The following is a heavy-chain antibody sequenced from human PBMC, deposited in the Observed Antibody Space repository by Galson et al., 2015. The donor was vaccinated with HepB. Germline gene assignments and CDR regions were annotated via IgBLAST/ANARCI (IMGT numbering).Heavy chain of an antibody. J-gene: IGHJ5*02. CDR1: GYTFTSYG. CDR2: ISAYNGNT. V-gene: IGHV1-18*04. Sequence: SVKVSCKASGYTFTSYGISWVRQAPGQGLEWMGWISAYNGNTNYAQKLQGRVTMTTDTSTSTAYMELRSLRSDDTAVYYCARADDSSGYYPNWFDPWGQGTLVTVSS. D-gene: IGHD3-22*01. CDR3: ARADDSSGYYPNWFDP.